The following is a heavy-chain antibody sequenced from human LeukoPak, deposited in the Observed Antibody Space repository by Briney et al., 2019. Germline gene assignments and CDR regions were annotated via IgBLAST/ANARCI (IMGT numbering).Heavy chain of an antibody. Sequence: PGGSLRLSCAASGFTFSSYAMTWVRQAPGKGLEWVSTISGSGSGTYYADSVKGRFTISRDNSKSTLYLQMNSLRADDTAEYYCAKNGAALWRYYFDYWGQGALVTVSS. V-gene: IGHV3-23*01. CDR1: GFTFSSYA. CDR2: ISGSGSGT. D-gene: IGHD3-3*01. J-gene: IGHJ4*02. CDR3: AKNGAALWRYYFDY.